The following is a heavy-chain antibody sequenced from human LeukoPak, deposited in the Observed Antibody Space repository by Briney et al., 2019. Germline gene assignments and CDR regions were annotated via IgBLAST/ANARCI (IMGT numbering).Heavy chain of an antibody. CDR2: IIPIFGTA. CDR3: ARTDYDFWGGNTGGAFDI. CDR1: GGTFSSYA. J-gene: IGHJ3*02. D-gene: IGHD3-3*01. Sequence: SVEVSCKASGGTFSSYAISWVRQAPGQGLEWMGRIIPIFGTANYAQKFQGRVTITTDESTSTAYMELSSLRSEDTAGAFLARTDYDFWGGNTGGAFDIWGQRTMVTVSS. V-gene: IGHV1-69*05.